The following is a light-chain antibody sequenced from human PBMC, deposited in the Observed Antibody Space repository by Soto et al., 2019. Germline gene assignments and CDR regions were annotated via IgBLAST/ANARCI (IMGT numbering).Light chain of an antibody. Sequence: DIQMTQSPSSLSASVGDRVTITCRASQDISNYLAWYQQKPGKVPKVLISAASTLHSGVPSRISGSGSGTDFTLTISSLQPEDVATYYCQKYNSAPWTFGQGTKVESK. J-gene: IGKJ1*01. CDR1: QDISNY. V-gene: IGKV1-27*01. CDR2: AAS. CDR3: QKYNSAPWT.